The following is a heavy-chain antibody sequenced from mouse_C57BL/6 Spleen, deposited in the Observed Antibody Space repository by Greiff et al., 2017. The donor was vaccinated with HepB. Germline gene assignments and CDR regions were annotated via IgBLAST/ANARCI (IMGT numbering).Heavy chain of an antibody. CDR3: AREGPYYGSRGYYAMDY. CDR1: GYTFTSYW. Sequence: VQLQQPGAELVKPGASVKMSCKASGYTFTSYWITWVKQRPGQGLEWIGDIYPGSGSTNYNEKFKSKATLTVDTSSSTAYMQLSSLTSEDSAVYYCAREGPYYGSRGYYAMDYWGQGTSVTVSS. J-gene: IGHJ4*01. D-gene: IGHD1-1*01. V-gene: IGHV1-55*01. CDR2: IYPGSGST.